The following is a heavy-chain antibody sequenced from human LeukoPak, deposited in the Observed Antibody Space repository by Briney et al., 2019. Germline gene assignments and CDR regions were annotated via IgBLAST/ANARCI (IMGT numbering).Heavy chain of an antibody. V-gene: IGHV4-61*01. CDR3: ARDSWGPTRGWFDP. CDR2: IHYSGST. D-gene: IGHD5-12*01. Sequence: SETLSLTCTVSGDSINNNNYYWSWIRQPPGKGLEWIGYIHYSGSTNYNPSLKSRVTISVDTSKNQFYLKLSSVTAADTAVYYCARDSWGPTRGWFDPWGQGTLVTVSS. CDR1: GDSINNNNYY. J-gene: IGHJ5*02.